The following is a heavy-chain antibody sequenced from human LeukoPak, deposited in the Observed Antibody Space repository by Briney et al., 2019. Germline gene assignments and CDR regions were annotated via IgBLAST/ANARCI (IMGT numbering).Heavy chain of an antibody. Sequence: GGSLRLSCAASGFTFSDYYMSWIRQAPGKGLEGVSYISSSGSTIYYADSVKGRFTISRDNAKNSLYLQMNSLRAEDTAVYYCARDGSGWYFEAFDIWGQGTMVTVSS. J-gene: IGHJ3*02. V-gene: IGHV3-11*01. CDR2: ISSSGSTI. CDR3: ARDGSGWYFEAFDI. CDR1: GFTFSDYY. D-gene: IGHD6-19*01.